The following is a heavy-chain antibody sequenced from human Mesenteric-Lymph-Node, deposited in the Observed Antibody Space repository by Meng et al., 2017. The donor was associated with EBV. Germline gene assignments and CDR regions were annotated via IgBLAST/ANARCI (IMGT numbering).Heavy chain of an antibody. CDR2: IDHRGCN. V-gene: IGHV4-34*01. CDR3: ARVDYTKSLPFDY. Sequence: GWREPWGAGVVDPSGALSRAGAGYGGCFNDYSWSWIRQPPGRGLEWIAEIDHRGCNNDNPARKRRGTRAGDTAKRQDTKKRENKTAADTAVYYCARVDYTKSLPFDYWGRGTLVTVSS. CDR1: GGCFNDYS. D-gene: IGHD2-2*02. J-gene: IGHJ4*02.